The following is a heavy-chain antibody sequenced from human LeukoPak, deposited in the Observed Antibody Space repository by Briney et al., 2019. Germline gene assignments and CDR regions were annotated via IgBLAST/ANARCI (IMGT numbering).Heavy chain of an antibody. CDR2: IYYSRST. D-gene: IGHD3/OR15-3a*01. CDR3: ARVDADYFDY. J-gene: IGHJ4*02. Sequence: SETLSLTCTVSGGSINTYYWSWIRQPPGKGLEWIGYIYYSRSTNYNPSLKSRVTISVDTTKNQFSLKLSSVTPADTAVYYCARVDADYFDYWGQGTLVTVSS. V-gene: IGHV4-59*01. CDR1: GGSINTYY.